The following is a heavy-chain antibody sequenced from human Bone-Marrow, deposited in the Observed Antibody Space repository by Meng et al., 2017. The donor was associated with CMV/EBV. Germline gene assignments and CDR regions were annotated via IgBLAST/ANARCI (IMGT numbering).Heavy chain of an antibody. Sequence: GESLKISCEVSGFTFSRYAMTWVRQTPGKGLEWVSTLNGGNAEVNYADSVKGRFAISRDSSKNTLYLQMHSLRADGSAVYYCAKDSTGGYPHFFEIWGQGALVTVPS. J-gene: IGHJ4*02. D-gene: IGHD2-8*02. CDR1: GFTFSRYA. CDR2: LNGGNAEV. CDR3: AKDSTGGYPHFFEI. V-gene: IGHV3-23*01.